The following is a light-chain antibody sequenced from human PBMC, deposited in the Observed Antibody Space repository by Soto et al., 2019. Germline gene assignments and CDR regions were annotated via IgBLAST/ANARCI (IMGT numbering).Light chain of an antibody. CDR1: QGIRND. CDR2: AAS. V-gene: IGKV1-6*01. CDR3: LQESNYAWT. J-gene: IGKJ1*01. Sequence: AIQMTQSPSSLSASVGDRVIITCRASQGIRNDLSWYQQKPGKAPKLLIYAASSLQSGVPSRFSGSGSGTDFNLNIISLRPEDFATYYCLQESNYAWTFGQGTKVEIK.